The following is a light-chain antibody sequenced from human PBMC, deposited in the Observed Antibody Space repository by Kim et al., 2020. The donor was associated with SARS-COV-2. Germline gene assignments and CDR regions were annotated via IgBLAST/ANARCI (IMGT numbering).Light chain of an antibody. J-gene: IGKJ2*01. Sequence: SASVGDRVPITCRASQCLSSSLPWYPQKPAKPPRLLIYLESTLRSTVPARFSASGSRTEFPLTISSLQPEDFATYYCQQLNSYLYTFGQGTKLEI. V-gene: IGKV1-9*01. CDR3: QQLNSYLYT. CDR1: QCLSSS. CDR2: LES.